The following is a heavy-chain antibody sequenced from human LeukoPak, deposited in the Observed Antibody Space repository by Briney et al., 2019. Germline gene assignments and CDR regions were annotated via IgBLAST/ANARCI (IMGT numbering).Heavy chain of an antibody. CDR2: IYYSGST. D-gene: IGHD2-2*01. J-gene: IGHJ4*02. V-gene: IGHV4-61*01. CDR1: GGSVSSGRYY. Sequence: SETLSLTCTVSGGSVSSGRYYWSWIRQPPGKGLEWIGSIYYSGSTNYNPSLKSRVSISVDTSKNQFSLKLSSVTAADTAVYYCATQRSTEFDYWGQGTLVTVSS. CDR3: ATQRSTEFDY.